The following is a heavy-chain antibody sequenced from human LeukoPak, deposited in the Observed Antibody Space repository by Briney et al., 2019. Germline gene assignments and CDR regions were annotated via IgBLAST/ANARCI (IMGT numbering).Heavy chain of an antibody. D-gene: IGHD6-19*01. CDR3: ARGRSSGWYFDY. CDR1: GYTFSNYP. J-gene: IGHJ4*02. V-gene: IGHV1-3*01. Sequence: GASVKVSCKASGYTFSNYPIHWVRQAPGQRLEWMGWINAGNGNTRYSQKFQGRVTITRDTSANTAYMELSRLRSDDTAVYYCARGRSSGWYFDYWGQGTLVTVSS. CDR2: INAGNGNT.